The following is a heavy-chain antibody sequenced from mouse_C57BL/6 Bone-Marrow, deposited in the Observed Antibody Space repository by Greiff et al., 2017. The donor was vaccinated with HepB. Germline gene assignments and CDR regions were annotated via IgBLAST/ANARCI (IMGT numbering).Heavy chain of an antibody. CDR1: GVDFSRYW. J-gene: IGHJ4*01. CDR2: INPDSSTI. Sequence: AAEGVDFSRYWMRWVRRAPGKGLEWIGEINPDSSTINYAPSLKDKFIISRDNAKNTLYLQMSKVRSEDTALYYCARRYYDYDYYYAMDYWGQGTSVTVSS. CDR3: ARRYYDYDYYYAMDY. V-gene: IGHV4-1*01. D-gene: IGHD2-4*01.